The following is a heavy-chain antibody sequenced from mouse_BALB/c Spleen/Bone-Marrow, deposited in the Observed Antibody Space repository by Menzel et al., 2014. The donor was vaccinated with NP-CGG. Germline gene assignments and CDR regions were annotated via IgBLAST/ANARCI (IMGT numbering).Heavy chain of an antibody. J-gene: IGHJ2*01. CDR1: GFTFSSYG. CDR2: ISSGGSYT. Sequence: EVQRVESGGDLVKPGGSLKLSCAASGFTFSSYGMSWVRQTPDKRLEWVATISSGGSYTYYPDSVKGRFTTPRDNAKNTLYLQMSSLKSEDTAMYYCARQTYYDYDGYFDYWGQGTTLTVSS. CDR3: ARQTYYDYDGYFDY. D-gene: IGHD2-4*01. V-gene: IGHV5-6*01.